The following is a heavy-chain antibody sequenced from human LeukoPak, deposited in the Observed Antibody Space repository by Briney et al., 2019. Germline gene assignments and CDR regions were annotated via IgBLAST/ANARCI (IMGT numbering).Heavy chain of an antibody. CDR3: AKEQRIRHCSEGVCMEGYYFDY. CDR1: GFNFNMFA. J-gene: IGHJ4*02. V-gene: IGHV3-23*01. D-gene: IGHD2-8*01. Sequence: PGGSLRLSCTGSGFNFNMFATNWVRQAPGQGLEWVSGLSRGGGTTNYADSVKGRFTISRDKSKNMVFLQMNSLRPEDTAVYSCAKEQRIRHCSEGVCMEGYYFDYWGQGSLVTVSS. CDR2: LSRGGGTT.